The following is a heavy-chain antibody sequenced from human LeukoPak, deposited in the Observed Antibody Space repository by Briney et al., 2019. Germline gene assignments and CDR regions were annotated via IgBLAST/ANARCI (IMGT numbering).Heavy chain of an antibody. D-gene: IGHD6-19*01. V-gene: IGHV3-20*04. CDR1: GYKFDAYG. CDR3: ARPASGWYSAAFDY. Sequence: GGSLRLSCAASGYKFDAYGMGWVRQAPGKGLEWVSGLNWRGDRTGYAASVKGRFTISKDNTKNSLYLQMDSLRVEDTALYYCARPASGWYSAAFDYWGQGTLVTVSS. CDR2: LNWRGDRT. J-gene: IGHJ4*02.